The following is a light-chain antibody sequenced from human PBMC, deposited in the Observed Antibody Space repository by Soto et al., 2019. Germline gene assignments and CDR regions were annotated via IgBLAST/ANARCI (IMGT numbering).Light chain of an antibody. V-gene: IGLV4-60*02. CDR1: SGHSSYI. CDR3: ETWDSNTRV. CDR2: LEGSGSY. J-gene: IGLJ3*02. Sequence: QSVLTQSSSASASLGSSVKLTCTLSSGHSSYIIAWHQQQPGKAPRYLMNLEGSGSYNKGSGVPDRFSGSSSGADRYLTISHLQFEDEADYCCETWDSNTRVFGGGTKLTVL.